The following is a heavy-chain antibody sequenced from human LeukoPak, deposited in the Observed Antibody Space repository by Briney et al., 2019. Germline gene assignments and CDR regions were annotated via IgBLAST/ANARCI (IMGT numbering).Heavy chain of an antibody. D-gene: IGHD3-3*01. V-gene: IGHV1-18*01. Sequence: ASVKVSCKASGYTFTSYGISWVRQAPGQGLEWMGWISAYNGNTNYAQKLQGRVTMTTDTSTSTAYMELRGLRSDDTAVYYCARKEVIIFSLSYWGQGTLVTVSS. J-gene: IGHJ4*02. CDR3: ARKEVIIFSLSY. CDR1: GYTFTSYG. CDR2: ISAYNGNT.